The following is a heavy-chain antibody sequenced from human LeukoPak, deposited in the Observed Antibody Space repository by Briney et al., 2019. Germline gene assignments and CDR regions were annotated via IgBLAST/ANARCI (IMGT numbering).Heavy chain of an antibody. D-gene: IGHD3-16*01. CDR1: GFTFSSYW. CDR3: ARGGGLDV. Sequence: GGSLRLSCAASGFTFSSYWMNWARQAPGKGLGWVASINHNGNVNYYVDSVRGRFTISRDNAKNSLYLQMSNLRAEDTAVYFCARGGGLDVWGQGATVTVSS. J-gene: IGHJ6*02. V-gene: IGHV3-7*03. CDR2: INHNGNVN.